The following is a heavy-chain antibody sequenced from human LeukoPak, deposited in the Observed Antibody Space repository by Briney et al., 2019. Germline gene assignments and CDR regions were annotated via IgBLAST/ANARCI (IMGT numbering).Heavy chain of an antibody. D-gene: IGHD3-22*01. CDR1: GGTFNSYA. V-gene: IGHV1-69*13. J-gene: IGHJ4*02. CDR3: ARGSSTYYYDSSGPFDY. CDR2: IIPIFGTA. Sequence: SVKVSCKASGGTFNSYAISWVRQAPGQGLEWMGGIIPIFGTANYAQKFQGRVTITADESTSTAYMELSSLRSEDTAVYYCARGSSTYYYDSSGPFDYWGQGTLVTVSS.